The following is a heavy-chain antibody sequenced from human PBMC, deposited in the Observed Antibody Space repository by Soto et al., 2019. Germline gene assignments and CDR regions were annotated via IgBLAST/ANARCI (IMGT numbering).Heavy chain of an antibody. Sequence: EASVKVSCKAAGYTFTSYGISWVRQAPGQGLEWMGWISAYNGNTNYAQKLQGRVTMTTDTSTSTAYMELRSLRSDDTAVYYCARDSPVPGNWFDPWGQGTLVTVSS. CDR2: ISAYNGNT. CDR1: GYTFTSYG. J-gene: IGHJ5*02. V-gene: IGHV1-18*01. CDR3: ARDSPVPGNWFDP. D-gene: IGHD2-2*01.